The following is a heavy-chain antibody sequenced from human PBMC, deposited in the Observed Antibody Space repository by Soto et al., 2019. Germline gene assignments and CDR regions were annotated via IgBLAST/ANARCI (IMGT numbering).Heavy chain of an antibody. V-gene: IGHV3-21*01. J-gene: IGHJ6*02. CDR1: GFTFSSYS. CDR3: ARAGTSCTNGVCSSRYYYYGMDV. CDR2: ISSSSSYI. D-gene: IGHD2-8*01. Sequence: PGGSLRLSCAASGFTFSSYSMNWVRQAPGKGLEWVSSISSSSSYIYYADSVKGRFTISRDNAKNSLYLQMNSLRAEDTAVYYCARAGTSCTNGVCSSRYYYYGMDVWGQGTTVTVSS.